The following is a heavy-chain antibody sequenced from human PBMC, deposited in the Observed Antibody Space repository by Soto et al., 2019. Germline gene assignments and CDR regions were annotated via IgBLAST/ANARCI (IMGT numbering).Heavy chain of an antibody. V-gene: IGHV1-8*01. CDR3: AREMTGPTSRDV. Sequence: QVQLVQSGAEVKKPGASVKVSCKASGYTFTSYDINWVRQATGQGLEWMGWMNPNSGNTGYAQKFQGRVTNTRTTSLGTDYREPSSLRYEDPAVFCCAREMTGPTSRDVWGQGTTVTGSS. D-gene: IGHD1-1*01. J-gene: IGHJ6*02. CDR2: MNPNSGNT. CDR1: GYTFTSYD.